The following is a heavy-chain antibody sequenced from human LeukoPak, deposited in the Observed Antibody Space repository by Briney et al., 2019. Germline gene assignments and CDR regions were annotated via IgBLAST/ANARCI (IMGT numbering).Heavy chain of an antibody. V-gene: IGHV3-23*01. CDR3: AKGDSSGYYYNWFDP. CDR2: ISGSGGST. J-gene: IGHJ5*02. D-gene: IGHD3-22*01. CDR1: GFTFSSYG. Sequence: PGGSLRLSCAASGFTFSSYGMSWVRQAPGKGLEWVSAISGSGGSTYYADSVKGRFTISRDNAKNSLYLQMNSLRAEDMALYYCAKGDSSGYYYNWFDPWGQGTLVTVSS.